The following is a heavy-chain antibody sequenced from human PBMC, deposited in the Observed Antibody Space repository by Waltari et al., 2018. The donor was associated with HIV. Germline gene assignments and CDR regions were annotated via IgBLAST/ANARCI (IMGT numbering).Heavy chain of an antibody. J-gene: IGHJ5*02. CDR2: IYYSGST. Sequence: QVQLQESGPGLVKPSETLSLTCTVSGGSISSYYWSWIRQPPGKGLEWIGYIYYSGSTNYNPSLKSRVTISVDTSKNQFSLKLSSVTAADTAVYYCAHTVKGWFDPWGQGTLVTVSS. CDR3: AHTVKGWFDP. V-gene: IGHV4-59*08. CDR1: GGSISSYY. D-gene: IGHD4-4*01.